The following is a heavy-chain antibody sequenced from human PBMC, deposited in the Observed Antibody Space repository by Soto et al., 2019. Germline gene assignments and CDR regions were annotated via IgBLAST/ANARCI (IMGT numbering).Heavy chain of an antibody. D-gene: IGHD1-20*01. Sequence: GGSLRLSCAASGFTFSSYEMNWVRQAPGKGLEWVSYISSSGSTIYYADSVKGRFTISRDNAKNSLYLQMNSLRAEDTAVYYCARAHPNWNYVDYWGQGTLVTVSS. CDR3: ARAHPNWNYVDY. CDR1: GFTFSSYE. CDR2: ISSSGSTI. V-gene: IGHV3-48*03. J-gene: IGHJ4*02.